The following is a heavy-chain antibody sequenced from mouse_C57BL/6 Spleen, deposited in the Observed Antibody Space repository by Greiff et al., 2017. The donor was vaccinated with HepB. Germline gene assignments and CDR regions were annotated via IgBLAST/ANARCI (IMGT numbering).Heavy chain of an antibody. CDR3: ARGGYDYDVGY. CDR2: INPNNGGT. D-gene: IGHD2-4*01. CDR1: GYTFTDYY. V-gene: IGHV1-26*01. J-gene: IGHJ2*01. Sequence: EVQLQQSGPELVKPGASVKISCKASGYTFTDYYMNWVKQSHGKSLEWIGDINPNNGGTSYNQKFKGKATLTVDKSSSTAYMELRSLTSEDSAVYYCARGGYDYDVGYWGQGTTLTVSS.